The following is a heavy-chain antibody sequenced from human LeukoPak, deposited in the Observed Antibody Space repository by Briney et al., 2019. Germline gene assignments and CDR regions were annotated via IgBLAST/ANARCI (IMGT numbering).Heavy chain of an antibody. CDR1: GGSISSSSYY. V-gene: IGHV4-39*01. D-gene: IGHD2-21*02. Sequence: SETLSLTCTVSGGSISSSSYYWGWIRQPPGKGLEWIGSICYSGSTYYNPSLKSRVTISVDTSKNQFSLKLSSVTAADTAVYYCASGDGVYFDYWGQGTLVTVYS. CDR3: ASGDGVYFDY. CDR2: ICYSGST. J-gene: IGHJ4*02.